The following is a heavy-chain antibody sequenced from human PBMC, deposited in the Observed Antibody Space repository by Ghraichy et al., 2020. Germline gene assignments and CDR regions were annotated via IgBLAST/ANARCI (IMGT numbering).Heavy chain of an antibody. CDR2: ISYDGSNK. CDR1: GFTFSSYG. J-gene: IGHJ4*02. Sequence: GGALRLSCAASGFTFSSYGMHWVRQAPGKGLEWVAVISYDGSNKYYADSVKGRFTISRDNSKNTLYLQMNSLRAEDTAVYYCAKASSSGYYYDPGDWGQGTLVTVSS. D-gene: IGHD3-22*01. V-gene: IGHV3-30*18. CDR3: AKASSSGYYYDPGD.